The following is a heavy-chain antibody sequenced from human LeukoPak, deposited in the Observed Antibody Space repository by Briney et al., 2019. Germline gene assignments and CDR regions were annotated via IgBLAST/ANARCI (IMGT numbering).Heavy chain of an antibody. D-gene: IGHD3-10*01. CDR3: AREGRRFGSYESNWFDP. J-gene: IGHJ5*02. V-gene: IGHV3-7*01. CDR1: GFTFSSYW. Sequence: LSGGSLRLSCAASGFTFSSYWMSWVRQAPGKGLEWVANIKQDGSEKYYVDSVKGRFTISRDNAKNSLYQQMNSLRAEDTAVYYCAREGRRFGSYESNWFDPWGQGTLVTVSS. CDR2: IKQDGSEK.